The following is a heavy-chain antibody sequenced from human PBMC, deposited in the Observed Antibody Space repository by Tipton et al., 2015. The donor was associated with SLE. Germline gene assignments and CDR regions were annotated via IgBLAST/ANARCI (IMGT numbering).Heavy chain of an antibody. J-gene: IGHJ3*02. CDR2: IYYSGSP. V-gene: IGHV4-39*07. CDR1: GVSITNSNYF. CDR3: ARSGHFDYIWGSYRRRPYDPFDI. D-gene: IGHD3-16*02. Sequence: TLSLTCSVSGVSITNSNYFWGWIRQPPGKGLEWNANIYYSGSPYYNPSLKSRATISVNTSKNQFSMRLSSVTAADTAIYYCARSGHFDYIWGSYRRRPYDPFDIWGQGTMVTVSS.